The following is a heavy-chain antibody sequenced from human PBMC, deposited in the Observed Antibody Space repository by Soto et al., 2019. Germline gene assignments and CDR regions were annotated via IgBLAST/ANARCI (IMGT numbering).Heavy chain of an antibody. CDR3: ARARTYYYDSSGYYYFDY. J-gene: IGHJ4*02. V-gene: IGHV3-33*01. CDR2: IWYDGSNK. Sequence: PGGSLRLCCAASGFTFSSYGIHWVRQAPGKGLEWVAVIWYDGSNKYYADSVKGRFTISRDNSKNTLYLQMNSLRAEDTAVYYCARARTYYYDSSGYYYFDYWGQGTLVTVSS. CDR1: GFTFSSYG. D-gene: IGHD3-22*01.